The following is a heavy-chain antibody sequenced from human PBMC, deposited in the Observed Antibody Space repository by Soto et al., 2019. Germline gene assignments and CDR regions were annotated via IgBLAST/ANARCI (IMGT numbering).Heavy chain of an antibody. CDR2: ISGSGGST. Sequence: LRLSCAASGFTVSSYAMSWVRHAPGKGLEWVSAISGSGGSTYYADSVKGRFTISRDNSKNTLYLQMNSLRAEDTAVYYCAKRYDFWSGAFDYWGQGTLVTVSS. V-gene: IGHV3-23*01. CDR3: AKRYDFWSGAFDY. D-gene: IGHD3-3*01. J-gene: IGHJ4*02. CDR1: GFTVSSYA.